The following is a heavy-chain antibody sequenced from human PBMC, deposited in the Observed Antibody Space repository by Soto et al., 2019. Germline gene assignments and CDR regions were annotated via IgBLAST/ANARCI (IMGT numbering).Heavy chain of an antibody. V-gene: IGHV6-1*01. CDR2: TFYRSRWYN. D-gene: IGHD3-16*02. Sequence: LSQTLSLTCAISGDSVSSNSAGWNWIRQSPSRGLEWLGRTFYRSRWYNEYAVSVKGRITVSPDTSTNQISLQLSSVTPEDTAVYFCAVGGGDLSLTPFDYWGQGTLVTVSS. CDR1: GDSVSSNSAG. J-gene: IGHJ4*02. CDR3: AVGGGDLSLTPFDY.